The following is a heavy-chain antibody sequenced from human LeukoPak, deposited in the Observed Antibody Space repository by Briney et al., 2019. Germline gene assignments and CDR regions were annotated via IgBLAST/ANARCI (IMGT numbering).Heavy chain of an antibody. J-gene: IGHJ5*02. V-gene: IGHV4-39*07. CDR3: ARGSDQYDFWTLFPIGWFDP. CDR2: IYYSGST. Sequence: SSENLSLTCTVSGGSISSSSYYWGWIRQPPGKGLEWIGSIYYSGSTYYNPSLKSRVTISVDTSKNQFSLKPSSVTAADTAVYYCARGSDQYDFWTLFPIGWFDPWGQGTLVTVSS. CDR1: GGSISSSSYY. D-gene: IGHD3-3*01.